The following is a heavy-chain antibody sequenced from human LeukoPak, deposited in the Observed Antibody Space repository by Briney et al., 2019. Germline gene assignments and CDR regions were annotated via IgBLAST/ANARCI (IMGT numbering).Heavy chain of an antibody. CDR2: IYHSGST. J-gene: IGHJ3*02. CDR3: ASHPRSSSWYSGSGDFDI. D-gene: IGHD6-13*01. CDR1: GYAISSGYY. V-gene: IGHV4-38-2*01. Sequence: PSETLSLTCAVSGYAISSGYYWGWVRQPPGKGLECIGTIYHSGSTYYNPSLKSRVTISEDTSKNQFSLRLSSVTAADTAVYYCASHPRSSSWYSGSGDFDIWGPGTMVTVSS.